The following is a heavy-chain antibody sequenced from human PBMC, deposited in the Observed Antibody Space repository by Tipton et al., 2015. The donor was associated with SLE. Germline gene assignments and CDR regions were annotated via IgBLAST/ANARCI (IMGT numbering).Heavy chain of an antibody. CDR3: ARLAMGYSSGWYAGGAFDI. CDR1: GGSISSSSYS. Sequence: TLSLTCTVSGGSISSSSYSWGWIRQPPGKGLEWIGSIYYSGSTYYNPSLKSRVTISVDTSKNQFSLKLTSVTAADTAVYYCARLAMGYSSGWYAGGAFDIWGQGTMVTVSS. V-gene: IGHV4-39*01. D-gene: IGHD6-19*01. CDR2: IYYSGST. J-gene: IGHJ3*02.